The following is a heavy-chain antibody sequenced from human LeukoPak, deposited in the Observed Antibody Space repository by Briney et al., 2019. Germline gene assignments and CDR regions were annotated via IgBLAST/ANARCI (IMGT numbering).Heavy chain of an antibody. D-gene: IGHD3-10*01. CDR3: ARGYGARTYEAFDI. Sequence: SETLSLTCTVSGDSINDYYWSWIRQPAGQGLEWIGRIYSNGNTDFIPSLKSRVTMSVDTSKNQFSLRLTSVTAADTAVYYCARGYGARTYEAFDIWGQGTMVTVSS. J-gene: IGHJ3*02. CDR2: IYSNGNT. V-gene: IGHV4-4*07. CDR1: GDSINDYY.